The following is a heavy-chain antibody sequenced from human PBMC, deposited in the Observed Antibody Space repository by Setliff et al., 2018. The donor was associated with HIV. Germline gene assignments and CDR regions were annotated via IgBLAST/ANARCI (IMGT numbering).Heavy chain of an antibody. V-gene: IGHV4-34*01. CDR2: INQSGGT. Sequence: PSETLSLTCAAYNTSVSGYYWTWIRQSPGRGLEWIGEINQSGGTDYNPSLRSRVYMSLDTSKNRFSLKLLSVTAADSAVYYCTRGLGITMVRGIRTFDPWGQGTQVTVS. J-gene: IGHJ5*02. D-gene: IGHD3-10*01. CDR3: TRGLGITMVRGIRTFDP. CDR1: NTSVSGYY.